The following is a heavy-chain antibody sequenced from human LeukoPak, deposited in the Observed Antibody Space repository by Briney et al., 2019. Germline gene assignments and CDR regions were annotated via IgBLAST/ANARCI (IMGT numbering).Heavy chain of an antibody. J-gene: IGHJ6*02. CDR2: ISGYNGNT. CDR3: ARAYSYGSDYYYGMDA. Sequence: ASVKVSFKASGYTLTSYGISWVRQAPGQGLEWMGWISGYNGNTKYAHKVQGRVTMTTDTSTGTAYMELRSLRSDDTAVYYCARAYSYGSDYYYGMDAWGQGTTVTVSS. CDR1: GYTLTSYG. V-gene: IGHV1-18*01. D-gene: IGHD5-18*01.